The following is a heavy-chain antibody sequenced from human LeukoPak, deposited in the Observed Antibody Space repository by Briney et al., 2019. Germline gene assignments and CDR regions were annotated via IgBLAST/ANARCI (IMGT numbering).Heavy chain of an antibody. Sequence: PGGSLRLPCAASGFTFSSYWMTWVRQAPGRGLEWVATIKADGGDKYYVNSVKGRFTISRDNAKNSLSLQMDSLRAEDTAVYYCARGGLWGGDYWGQGTLVTVSS. CDR3: ARGGLWGGDY. CDR1: GFTFSSYW. V-gene: IGHV3-7*01. CDR2: IKADGGDK. J-gene: IGHJ4*02. D-gene: IGHD3-16*01.